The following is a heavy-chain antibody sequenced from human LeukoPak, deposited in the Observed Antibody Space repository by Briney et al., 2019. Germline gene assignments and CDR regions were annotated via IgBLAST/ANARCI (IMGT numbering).Heavy chain of an antibody. CDR2: INYSGIT. V-gene: IGHV4-59*01. D-gene: IGHD3-10*01. CDR1: GDSSSYYY. CDR3: ARGLWFGVPGAFDI. Sequence: PSETLSLTCTVSGDSSSYYYWSWIWQSPGKGLDWVGYINYSGITNYNPSLKSRATMSVDTSKNQLSLKVTSVTAADTAVYYCARGLWFGVPGAFDIWGQGTMVTVSS. J-gene: IGHJ3*02.